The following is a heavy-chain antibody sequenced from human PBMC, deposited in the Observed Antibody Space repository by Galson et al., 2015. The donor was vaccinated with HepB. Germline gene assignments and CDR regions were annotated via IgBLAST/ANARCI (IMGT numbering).Heavy chain of an antibody. CDR2: ISYDGSNK. D-gene: IGHD6-19*01. CDR3: ARDKGIAVAGNFDY. V-gene: IGHV3-30-3*01. Sequence: SLRLSCAASGFTFSSYAMHWVRQAPGKGLEWVAVISYDGSNKYYADSVKGRSTISRDNSKNTLYLQMNSLRAEDTAVYYCARDKGIAVAGNFDYWGQGTLVTVSS. CDR1: GFTFSSYA. J-gene: IGHJ4*02.